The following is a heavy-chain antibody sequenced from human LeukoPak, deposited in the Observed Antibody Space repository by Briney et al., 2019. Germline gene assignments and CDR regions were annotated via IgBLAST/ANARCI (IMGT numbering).Heavy chain of an antibody. CDR3: AKSAGDYYYYYMDV. J-gene: IGHJ6*03. CDR2: ISGGGSNT. CDR1: GFACSSYA. V-gene: IGHV3-23*01. D-gene: IGHD3-10*01. Sequence: GGSLRLSCAASGFACSSYAMIWVRQAPGKGLEWVSSISGGGSNTYYADSVKGRFTISRDQSKNTLYVQMNSLRAEDTAIYYCAKSAGDYYYYYMDVWGKGTTVTVSS.